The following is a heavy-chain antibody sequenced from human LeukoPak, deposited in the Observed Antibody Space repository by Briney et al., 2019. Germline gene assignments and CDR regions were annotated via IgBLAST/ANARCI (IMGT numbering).Heavy chain of an antibody. CDR2: IYYSGST. J-gene: IGHJ4*02. D-gene: IGHD2-8*01. CDR3: ARSSINVLMVFLDY. Sequence: SQTLSLTCTVSGGSISSGDYYWSWIRQPPGKGLEWIGYIYYSGSTYYNPSLKSRVTISVHTSKNQFSLKLSSVTAADTAVYYCARSSINVLMVFLDYWGQGTLVTVSS. CDR1: GGSISSGDYY. V-gene: IGHV4-30-4*08.